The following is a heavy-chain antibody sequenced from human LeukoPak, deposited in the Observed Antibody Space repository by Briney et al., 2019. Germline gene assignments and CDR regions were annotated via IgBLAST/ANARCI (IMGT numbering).Heavy chain of an antibody. D-gene: IGHD3-22*01. CDR3: AKDPDYYDSSGYYVY. V-gene: IGHV3-30*18. J-gene: IGHJ4*02. CDR1: GFTFSSYG. Sequence: GGSLRLSCAASGFTFSSYGMHWVRQAPGKGLEWVAVISYDGSNKYYADSVKGRFTISRDNSKNTLYLQMNSLRAEDTAVYYCAKDPDYYDSSGYYVYWGQGTLVTVSS. CDR2: ISYDGSNK.